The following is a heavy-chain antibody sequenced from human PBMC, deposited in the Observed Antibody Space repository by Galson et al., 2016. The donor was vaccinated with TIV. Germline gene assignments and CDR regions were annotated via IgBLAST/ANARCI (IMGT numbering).Heavy chain of an antibody. CDR3: AKGRGYSYGSPQDYYYGFDV. Sequence: LRLSCAASGFSFDDYAMHWVRQAPGKGLEWVSGISSNSVYIGYAGSVKGRFTISRDNAKKSLNLQMNSLRGDDTALYYCAKGRGYSYGSPQDYYYGFDVWGQGTTVTVSS. CDR2: ISSNSVYI. CDR1: GFSFDDYA. J-gene: IGHJ6*02. D-gene: IGHD5-18*01. V-gene: IGHV3-9*01.